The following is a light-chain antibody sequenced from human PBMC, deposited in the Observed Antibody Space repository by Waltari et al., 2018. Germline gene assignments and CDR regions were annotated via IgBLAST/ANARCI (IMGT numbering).Light chain of an antibody. J-gene: IGKJ3*01. CDR1: QDISKY. Sequence: DIQMTQSPSSLYASVGDRVTITCQASQDISKYLNWYQQKPGKAPKLLIYDASTLEVGVPSRFSGSGSGTDFTFSISSLQPEDFATYFCQQYDNPQFTFGPGTKVDIK. V-gene: IGKV1-33*01. CDR3: QQYDNPQFT. CDR2: DAS.